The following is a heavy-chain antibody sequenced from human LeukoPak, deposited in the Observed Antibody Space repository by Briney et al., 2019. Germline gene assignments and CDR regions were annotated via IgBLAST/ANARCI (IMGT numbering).Heavy chain of an antibody. D-gene: IGHD1-26*01. V-gene: IGHV1-2*02. Sequence: ASVKVSCKASGYTFIAYYIHWVRQAPGQGVEWMGWINPNSGGTNFLQEFQGRVTMTRDTSINTAYMELYSLTSDDTAMYYCARGGANREAFDIWGQGTMVTVSS. J-gene: IGHJ3*02. CDR2: INPNSGGT. CDR1: GYTFIAYY. CDR3: ARGGANREAFDI.